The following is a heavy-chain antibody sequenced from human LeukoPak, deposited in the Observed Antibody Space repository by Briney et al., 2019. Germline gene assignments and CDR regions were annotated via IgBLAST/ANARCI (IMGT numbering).Heavy chain of an antibody. CDR2: ISGSGGST. CDR3: AKRARVVGAMNWFDP. D-gene: IGHD1-26*01. CDR1: GFTFSSYA. Sequence: AGGSLRLSCAASGFTFSSYAMSWVRQAPGKGLEWVSAISGSGGSTYYADSVKGRFTISRDNSKNTLHLQMNSLRAEDTAVYYCAKRARVVGAMNWFDPWGQGTLVTVSS. V-gene: IGHV3-23*01. J-gene: IGHJ5*02.